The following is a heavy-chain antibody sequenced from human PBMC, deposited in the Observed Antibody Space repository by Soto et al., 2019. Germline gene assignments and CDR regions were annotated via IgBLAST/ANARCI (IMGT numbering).Heavy chain of an antibody. CDR1: GFTFSSYW. D-gene: IGHD3-9*01. Sequence: GGSLRLSCAASGFTFSSYWMSWVRQAPGKGLEWVANIKQDGSEKYYVDSVKGRFTISRDNAKNSLYLQMNSLRAEDTALYYCARDFAGDFDWLLSEFDYWGQGTLVTVSS. CDR2: IKQDGSEK. CDR3: ARDFAGDFDWLLSEFDY. V-gene: IGHV3-7*01. J-gene: IGHJ4*02.